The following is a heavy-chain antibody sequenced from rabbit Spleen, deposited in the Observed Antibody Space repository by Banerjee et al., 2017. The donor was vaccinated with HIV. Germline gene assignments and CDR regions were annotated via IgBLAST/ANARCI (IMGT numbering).Heavy chain of an antibody. CDR1: GIDFSSSYW. CDR3: ASPTDYTGSNVGTAGTRLDL. Sequence: QQQLEESGGGLVKPEGSLTLTCKASGIDFSSSYWICWVRQAPGKGLEWIGCIGTGSGSTYYASWANGRFTISKTSSTTVTLQMAGLTAADTATYFCASPTDYTGSNVGTAGTRLDLWGQGTLVTVS. CDR2: IGTGSGST. D-gene: IGHD1-1*01. J-gene: IGHJ3*01. V-gene: IGHV1S45*01.